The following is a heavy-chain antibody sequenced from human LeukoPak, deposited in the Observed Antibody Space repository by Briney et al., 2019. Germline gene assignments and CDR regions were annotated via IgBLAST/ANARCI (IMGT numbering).Heavy chain of an antibody. Sequence: ASVKVSCKASGYTFTGYYMHWVRQAPGQGLEWMGWINPNSGGTNYAQKLQGRVTMTRDTSISTAYMELSRLRSDDTAVYYCASGESGWYRDYYGMDVWGQGTTVTVSS. J-gene: IGHJ6*02. CDR2: INPNSGGT. V-gene: IGHV1-2*02. D-gene: IGHD6-19*01. CDR3: ASGESGWYRDYYGMDV. CDR1: GYTFTGYY.